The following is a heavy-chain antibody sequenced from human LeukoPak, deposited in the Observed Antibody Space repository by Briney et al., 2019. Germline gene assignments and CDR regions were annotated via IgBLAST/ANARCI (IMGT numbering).Heavy chain of an antibody. CDR3: ARDDYVGRPRRSFDY. V-gene: IGHV3-21*01. CDR2: ISSSSSYI. D-gene: IGHD4-23*01. J-gene: IGHJ4*02. Sequence: KPGGSLRLSCAASGFTFSSYSMNWVRQAPGKGLEWVSSISSSSSYIYYADSVKGRFTISRDNAKNSLYLQMNSLRAEDTAVYYCARDDYVGRPRRSFDYWGQGTLVTVSS. CDR1: GFTFSSYS.